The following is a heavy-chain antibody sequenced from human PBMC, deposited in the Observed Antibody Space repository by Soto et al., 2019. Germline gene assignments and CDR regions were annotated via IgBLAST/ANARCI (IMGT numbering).Heavy chain of an antibody. Sequence: QVRLEQSGPEVKKTGASVKVSCKASGYTFTSYGISWVRQAPGQGLEWMGWINIYSGDANYAQRFKDRVTMTRETSTNTVYMEMRSLRSDDTAVYYCARALYYYDNSGLAYWGQGTLVTVSS. D-gene: IGHD3-22*01. CDR2: INIYSGDA. J-gene: IGHJ4*02. CDR1: GYTFTSYG. CDR3: ARALYYYDNSGLAY. V-gene: IGHV1-18*01.